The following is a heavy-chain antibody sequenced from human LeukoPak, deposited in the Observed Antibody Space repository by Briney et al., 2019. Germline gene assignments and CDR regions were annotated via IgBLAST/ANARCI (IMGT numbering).Heavy chain of an antibody. V-gene: IGHV1-46*01. Sequence: GASVKVSCKASGYTFTSYYMHWVRQAPGQGLERMGMINPSGGSTSYAQKFQGRVTMTRDTSTSTVYMELSSLRSEDTAVYYCARDTRWGYCSSTSCYWGYYYHGMDVWGQGTTVTVSS. CDR3: ARDTRWGYCSSTSCYWGYYYHGMDV. D-gene: IGHD2-2*01. J-gene: IGHJ6*02. CDR2: INPSGGST. CDR1: GYTFTSYY.